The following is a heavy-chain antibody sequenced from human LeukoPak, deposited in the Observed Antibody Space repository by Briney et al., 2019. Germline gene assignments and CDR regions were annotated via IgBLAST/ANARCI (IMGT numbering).Heavy chain of an antibody. CDR3: ARDEVDYGVRDSYYYGVDV. CDR2: IHYSGST. D-gene: IGHD4-17*01. Sequence: PSETLSLTCTVSGGSISSGGYYWSWIRQHPGKGLEWIGCIHYSGSTYYSPSLKSRGTISIDTSKNQFSLRLNSVTAADTAVYYCARDEVDYGVRDSYYYGVDVWGQGTTVTVSS. V-gene: IGHV4-31*03. J-gene: IGHJ6*02. CDR1: GGSISSGGYY.